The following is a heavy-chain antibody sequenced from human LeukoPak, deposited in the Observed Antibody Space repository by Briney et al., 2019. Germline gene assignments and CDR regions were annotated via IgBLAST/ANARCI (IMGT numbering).Heavy chain of an antibody. CDR3: VRLLSEGNY. CDR2: INANSGGT. J-gene: IGHJ4*02. Sequence: EASVKVSCKASGYTFTDYYMHWVRQAPGQGLEWMGWINANSGGTNYPQKFQGRVTMTRDTSISTAYMEVNRLRYDDTAVYYCVRLLSEGNYWGQGTLVTVSS. CDR1: GYTFTDYY. V-gene: IGHV1-2*02. D-gene: IGHD2-15*01.